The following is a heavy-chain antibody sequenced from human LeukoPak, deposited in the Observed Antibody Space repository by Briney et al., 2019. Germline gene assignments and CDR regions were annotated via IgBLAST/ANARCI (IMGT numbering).Heavy chain of an antibody. D-gene: IGHD1-1*01. Sequence: ASVKVSCKASGYTFTSYGISWVRQAPGQGLEWVGWISVYNGNTNYAQNLQGRVTMTTDTSTRTAYMELRSLRSDDTALYYCARGYTATGNWYFDLWGRGTLVSVSS. J-gene: IGHJ2*01. CDR3: ARGYTATGNWYFDL. V-gene: IGHV1-18*01. CDR2: ISVYNGNT. CDR1: GYTFTSYG.